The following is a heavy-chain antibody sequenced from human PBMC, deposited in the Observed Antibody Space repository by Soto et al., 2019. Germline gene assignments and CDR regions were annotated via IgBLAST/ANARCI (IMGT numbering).Heavy chain of an antibody. Sequence: QVQLQQWGAGLLKPSETLSLTCAVYGGFVSSGSYYWSWIRQPPGKGLEWIGEMSHSGGTHFNPSRKSHLPIPVDTAKKQFDLKMSSVTATHTALYYWARVEQGTATTVVDAFDIWGPGTMVTVSS. D-gene: IGHD1-1*01. CDR3: ARVEQGTATTVVDAFDI. CDR2: MSHSGGT. J-gene: IGHJ3*02. V-gene: IGHV4-34*01. CDR1: GGFVSSGSYY.